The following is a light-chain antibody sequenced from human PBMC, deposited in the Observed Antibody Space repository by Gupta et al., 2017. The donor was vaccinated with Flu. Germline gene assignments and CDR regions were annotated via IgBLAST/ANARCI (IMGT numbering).Light chain of an antibody. CDR1: TSNIGTNY. V-gene: IGLV1-47*01. J-gene: IGLJ1*01. CDR3: ATWDDSLSAYV. Sequence: QSVLTQPPSASGTPGPGVTISCSGSTSNIGTNYVYWYQKLPATAPKLLIYRNNQRPSGVPDRFSGSKSGTSVSLAISGLRSEDEADYYCATWDDSLSAYVFGTGTKVTVL. CDR2: RNN.